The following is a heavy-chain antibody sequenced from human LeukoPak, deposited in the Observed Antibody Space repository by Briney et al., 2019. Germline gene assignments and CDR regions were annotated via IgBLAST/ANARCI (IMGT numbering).Heavy chain of an antibody. CDR2: ISGSSSTI. J-gene: IGHJ4*02. CDR1: GSAFTTYS. D-gene: IGHD3-9*01. CDR3: ARSTSSEYDIYHFDY. V-gene: IGHV3-48*01. Sequence: GGSLRLSCAASGSAFTTYSMNWVRQAPGKGLEWVSYISGSSSTIYYADSVKGRFTISRDNSKNTLYLQMNSLRAEDTAVYYCARSTSSEYDIYHFDYWGQGTLVTVSS.